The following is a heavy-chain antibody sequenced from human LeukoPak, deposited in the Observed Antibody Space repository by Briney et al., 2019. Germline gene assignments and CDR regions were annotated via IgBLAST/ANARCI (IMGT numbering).Heavy chain of an antibody. Sequence: VASVKVSCKASGYTFTSYGISWVRQAPGQGLEWMGWISAYNGNTNYAQKLQGRVTMTTDTSTSTAYMELRSLRSDDTAVYYCARDQEVGATGYYGMDVWGQGTTVTVSS. D-gene: IGHD1-26*01. CDR1: GYTFTSYG. CDR3: ARDQEVGATGYYGMDV. CDR2: ISAYNGNT. V-gene: IGHV1-18*01. J-gene: IGHJ6*02.